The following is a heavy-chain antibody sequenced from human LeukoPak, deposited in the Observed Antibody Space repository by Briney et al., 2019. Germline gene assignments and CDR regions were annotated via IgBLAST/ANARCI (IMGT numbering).Heavy chain of an antibody. CDR1: GYTFTSYA. D-gene: IGHD6-19*01. V-gene: IGHV1-3*01. Sequence: ASVKVSCKASGYTFTSYAMHWVRQAPGQRLEWMGWINAGNGNTKYSQKFQGRVTITRDTSASTAYMELSSLRSEATAVYYCARGTGYSSGWSAFAYWGQGPLVTVSS. CDR2: INAGNGNT. J-gene: IGHJ4*02. CDR3: ARGTGYSSGWSAFAY.